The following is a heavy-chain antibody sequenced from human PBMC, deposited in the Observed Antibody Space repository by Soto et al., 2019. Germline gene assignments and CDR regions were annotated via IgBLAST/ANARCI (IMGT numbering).Heavy chain of an antibody. D-gene: IGHD5-12*01. J-gene: IGHJ4*02. CDR3: AARNIVAPY. CDR1: GFTDSSNY. CDR2: IYSGGTT. V-gene: IGHV3-66*01. Sequence: EVQLVESGGGLVQPGESLRLSCAASGFTDSSNYMSWVRQAPGKGLEWVSLIYSGGTTDYADSVKGRFTISRDNSKNTLYLQMNSLRAEDTAVYYCAARNIVAPYWGQGTLVTVSS.